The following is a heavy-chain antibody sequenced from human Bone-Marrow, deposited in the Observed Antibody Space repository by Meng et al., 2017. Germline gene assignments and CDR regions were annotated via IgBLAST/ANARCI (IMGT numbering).Heavy chain of an antibody. CDR3: AREIGLLWFGELSYAFDI. J-gene: IGHJ3*02. D-gene: IGHD3-10*01. CDR1: GGSFSGYY. V-gene: IGHV4-34*01. Sequence: SETLSLTCAVYGGSFSGYYWSWIRQPPGKGLEWIGEINHSGSTNYNLSLKSRVTISVDTSKNQFSLKLSSVTAADTAVYYCAREIGLLWFGELSYAFDIWGQGTMVTVSS. CDR2: INHSGST.